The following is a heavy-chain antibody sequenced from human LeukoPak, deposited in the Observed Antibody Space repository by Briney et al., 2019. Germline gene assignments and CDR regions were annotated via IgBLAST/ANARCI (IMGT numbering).Heavy chain of an antibody. CDR2: IYYSGST. V-gene: IGHV4-59*01. D-gene: IGHD6-13*01. J-gene: IGHJ2*01. CDR1: GGSISSYY. Sequence: SETLSLTCTVSGGSISSYYWSWIRQPPGKGLEWIGYIYYSGSTNYSPSLKSRLTISVDTSKNQFSLKLSSVTAADMAVYYCARTYGSSGLGYFDLWGRGTLVTVSS. CDR3: ARTYGSSGLGYFDL.